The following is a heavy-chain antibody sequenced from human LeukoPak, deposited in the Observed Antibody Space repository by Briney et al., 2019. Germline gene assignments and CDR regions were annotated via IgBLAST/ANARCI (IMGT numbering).Heavy chain of an antibody. J-gene: IGHJ4*02. CDR2: FDPEDGET. CDR1: GYTLTELS. Sequence: ASVKVSCKVSGYTLTELSMHWVRQAPGKGLEWMGGFDPEDGETIYAQKFQGRVTMTEDTSTDTAYMELSSLRSEDTAVYYCATVSCSSTSCYIDYWGQGTLVTVSS. CDR3: ATVSCSSTSCYIDY. V-gene: IGHV1-24*01. D-gene: IGHD2-2*02.